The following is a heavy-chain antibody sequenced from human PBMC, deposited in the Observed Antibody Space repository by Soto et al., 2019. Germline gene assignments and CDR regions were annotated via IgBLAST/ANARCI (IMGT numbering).Heavy chain of an antibody. CDR1: GYTFTSYV. CDR2: XXXXXGNX. CDR3: AREDPPSLN. Sequence: XXVKVSCKASGYTFTSYVISWVRQAPGQXXXXXXXXXXXXGNXXYEXXXXXXXKXXXXXXXRKGYMDLRRLRSDDTAVYYCAREDPPSLNWGQGTMVTVYS. V-gene: IGHV1-18*01. J-gene: IGHJ4*02.